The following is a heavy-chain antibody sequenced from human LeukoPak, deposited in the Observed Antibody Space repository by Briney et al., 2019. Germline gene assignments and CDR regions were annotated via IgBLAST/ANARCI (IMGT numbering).Heavy chain of an antibody. CDR1: GFTFGGYG. J-gene: IGHJ4*02. D-gene: IGHD1-14*01. CDR2: IAYDGSRA. V-gene: IGHV3-33*01. CDR3: TRYNNDHFDY. Sequence: GGSLRLSCAGSGFTFGGYGMHWFRQTPGKGLEWVAVIAYDGSRAFYADSVKGRLTISRDNSKNTMSVQMDDLRAEDTAVYYCTRYNNDHFDYWGQGTLVTVSS.